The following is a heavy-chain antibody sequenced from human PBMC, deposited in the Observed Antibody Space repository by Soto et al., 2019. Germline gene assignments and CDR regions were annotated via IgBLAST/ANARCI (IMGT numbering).Heavy chain of an antibody. Sequence: TSETLSLTCTVSGGSISSGDYYWSWIRQPPGKGLEWIGYIYYSGSSYYNPSLKSRVTISVDTSKNQFSLKLSSLTTADTAVYYCPTQRGYSYTSPPYSYWGQGTLVTVSS. CDR1: GGSISSGDYY. D-gene: IGHD5-18*01. J-gene: IGHJ4*02. CDR2: IYYSGSS. CDR3: PTQRGYSYTSPPYSY. V-gene: IGHV4-30-4*01.